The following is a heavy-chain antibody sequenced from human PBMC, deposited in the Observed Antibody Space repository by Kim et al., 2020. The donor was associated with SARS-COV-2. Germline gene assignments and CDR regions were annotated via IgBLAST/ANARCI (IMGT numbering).Heavy chain of an antibody. J-gene: IGHJ4*02. CDR1: GFNVDTNY. D-gene: IGHD1-20*01. CDR2: IDTDGTT. V-gene: IGHV3-53*04. CDR3: ARNLVTGHDDF. Sequence: GGSLRLSCTASGFNVDTNYMTWVRQAPGKGLDWVSLIDTDGTTYYADSVKDRFTISRHNSKNTVYLQMNSLRAEDTAVYFCARNLVTGHDDFWGQGTLVT.